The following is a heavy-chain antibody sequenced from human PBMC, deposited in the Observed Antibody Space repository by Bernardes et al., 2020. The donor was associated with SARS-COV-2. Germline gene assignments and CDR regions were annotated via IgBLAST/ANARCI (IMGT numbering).Heavy chain of an antibody. CDR3: ARSGDCSSTSCYEGYYGMDV. J-gene: IGHJ6*02. V-gene: IGHV3-21*01. Sequence: GGSLRLSCAASGFTFSSYSMNWVRQAPGKGLEWVSSISSSSSYIYYADSVKGRFTISRDNAKNSLYLQMKSLRAEDTAVYYCARSGDCSSTSCYEGYYGMDVWGQGTTVTVSS. D-gene: IGHD2-2*01. CDR1: GFTFSSYS. CDR2: ISSSSSYI.